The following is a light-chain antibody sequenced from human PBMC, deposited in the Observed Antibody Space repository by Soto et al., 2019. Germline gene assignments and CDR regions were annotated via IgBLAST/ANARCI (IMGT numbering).Light chain of an antibody. CDR2: EVV. Sequence: QCALTQPPSASGSPGQSVTISCTGTKNDIGLYDFVSWYQHHPGKAPRLIIYEVVQRPSGVPDRFSGSKSGNTASLTVSGLQAADEADYFCKSYAGSNTYVFXSGTKVTVL. J-gene: IGLJ1*01. CDR1: KNDIGLYDF. CDR3: KSYAGSNTYV. V-gene: IGLV2-8*01.